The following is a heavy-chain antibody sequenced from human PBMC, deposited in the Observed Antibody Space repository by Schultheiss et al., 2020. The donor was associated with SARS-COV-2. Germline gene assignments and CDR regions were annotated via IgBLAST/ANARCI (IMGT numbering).Heavy chain of an antibody. CDR2: IWYDGSNK. CDR3: ARDFSGYDYYGMDV. V-gene: IGHV3-33*08. CDR1: GFTFSSYA. J-gene: IGHJ6*02. D-gene: IGHD1-26*01. Sequence: GGSLRLSCAASGFTFSSYAMSWVRQAPGKGLEWVAVIWYDGSNKYYADSVKGRFTISRDNSKNTLYLQMNSLRAEDTAVYYCARDFSGYDYYGMDVWGQGTTVTVSS.